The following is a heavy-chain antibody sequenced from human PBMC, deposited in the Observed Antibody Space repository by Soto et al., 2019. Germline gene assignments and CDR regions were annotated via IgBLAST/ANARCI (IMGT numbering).Heavy chain of an antibody. CDR1: GFTVSSNY. Sequence: EVQLVESGGGLVQPGGSLRLSCAASGFTVSSNYMYWVRQAPGKGLEWVSVIYSGGSTYYADYVKGRFTISRDSSKNTLYLQMHSLRAEDTAVYYCARDSTYSSSSNYYYYMDVWGKGTTVTVSS. J-gene: IGHJ6*03. V-gene: IGHV3-66*01. CDR2: IYSGGST. D-gene: IGHD6-6*01. CDR3: ARDSTYSSSSNYYYYMDV.